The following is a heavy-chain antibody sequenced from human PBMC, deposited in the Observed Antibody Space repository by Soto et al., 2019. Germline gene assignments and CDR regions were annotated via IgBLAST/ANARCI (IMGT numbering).Heavy chain of an antibody. CDR2: IYYSGET. V-gene: IGHV4-39*01. Sequence: ETLSLAGHLSGGCITSTTYFWAWIRQPPGKGLEWVGSIYYSGETHYNTSLKSRTTISVDMSRNQLSLQVSSVTAADTAVYYCAKNLPRPGRFDYWGQGTLVTVYS. J-gene: IGHJ4*02. CDR1: GGCITSTTYF. CDR3: AKNLPRPGRFDY. D-gene: IGHD2-2*01.